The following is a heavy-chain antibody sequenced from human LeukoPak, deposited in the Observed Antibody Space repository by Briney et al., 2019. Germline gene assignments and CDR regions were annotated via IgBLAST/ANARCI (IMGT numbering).Heavy chain of an antibody. CDR2: ISSSSTI. D-gene: IGHD3-22*01. CDR3: ARDYYDSLNAFDI. V-gene: IGHV3-48*02. J-gene: IGHJ3*02. Sequence: GGSLRLSCAASGFTFSSYSMNWVRQAPGKGLEWVSYISSSSTIYYADSVKGRFTISRDNAKNSLYLQMNSLRDEDTAVYYCARDYYDSLNAFDIWGQGTMVTVSS. CDR1: GFTFSSYS.